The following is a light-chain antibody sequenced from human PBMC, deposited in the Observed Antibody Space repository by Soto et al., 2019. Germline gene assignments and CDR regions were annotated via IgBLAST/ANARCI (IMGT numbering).Light chain of an antibody. V-gene: IGKV3-20*01. J-gene: IGKJ1*01. CDR1: QSISGGY. CDR3: HEYVSSPWT. Sequence: EIVLTQSPGTLSLSPGERATLSCRASQSISGGYLAWYQHKPGQAPRLLFYGASGGATGIPDRLSAGGSGKDCTLTISRLAHEDFAEYYGHEYVSSPWTFGQGTMVDIK. CDR2: GAS.